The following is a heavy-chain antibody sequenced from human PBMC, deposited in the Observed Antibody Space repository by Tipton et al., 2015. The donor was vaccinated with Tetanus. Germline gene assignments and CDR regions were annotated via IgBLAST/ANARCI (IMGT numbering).Heavy chain of an antibody. CDR3: ARHLYGYWFDP. D-gene: IGHD2/OR15-2a*01. V-gene: IGHV4-39*02. J-gene: IGHJ5*02. Sequence: TLSLTCIVSGGSLSAGGHYGAWVRQSPGKGLEWIASIYFEGSTYYSPSLKSRLTIDVDTSQNLFSLKLTSVTAADTAVYYCARHLYGYWFDPWGQGALVTVSS. CDR2: IYFEGST. CDR1: GGSLSAGGHY.